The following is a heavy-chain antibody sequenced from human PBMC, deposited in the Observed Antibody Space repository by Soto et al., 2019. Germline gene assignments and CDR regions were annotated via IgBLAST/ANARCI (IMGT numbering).Heavy chain of an antibody. Sequence: GGSLRLSCAGSGFTFSSYWMSWVRQAPGKGLEWVANIKQDGSEKYYVDSVKGRFTISRDNAKNSLYLQMNSLRAEDTAVYYCARDAVAATPLIDYWGQGTLVTVSS. CDR3: ARDAVAATPLIDY. V-gene: IGHV3-7*01. CDR2: IKQDGSEK. J-gene: IGHJ4*02. D-gene: IGHD2-15*01. CDR1: GFTFSSYW.